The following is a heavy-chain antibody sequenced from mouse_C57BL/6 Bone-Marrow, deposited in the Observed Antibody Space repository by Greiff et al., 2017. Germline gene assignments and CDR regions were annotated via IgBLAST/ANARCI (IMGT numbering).Heavy chain of an antibody. D-gene: IGHD1-1*01. J-gene: IGHJ4*01. CDR1: GYTFTSYW. CDR3: AICATVVPLEARDY. Sequence: AQLQQPGAELVKPGASVKVSCKASGYTFTSYWMHWVKQRPGQGLEWIGRIHPSDSDTNYNQKHKDKATLTVDKSSSTAYMQHSSLRSEDSAVYYCAICATVVPLEARDYWGQGTSVTVSS. CDR2: IHPSDSDT. V-gene: IGHV1-74*01.